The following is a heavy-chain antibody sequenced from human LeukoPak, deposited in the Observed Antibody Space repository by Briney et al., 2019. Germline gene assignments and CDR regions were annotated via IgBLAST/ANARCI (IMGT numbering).Heavy chain of an antibody. D-gene: IGHD3-22*01. Sequence: GGSLRLSCAASGFTFSSYAMHWVRQAPGKGLEWVAVISYDGSNKYYADSVKGRFTISRDNSKNTLYLQMNSLRAEDRAVYYCARDPRITMIVVVIQGAFDIWGQGTMVTVSS. CDR3: ARDPRITMIVVVIQGAFDI. CDR1: GFTFSSYA. V-gene: IGHV3-30-3*01. CDR2: ISYDGSNK. J-gene: IGHJ3*02.